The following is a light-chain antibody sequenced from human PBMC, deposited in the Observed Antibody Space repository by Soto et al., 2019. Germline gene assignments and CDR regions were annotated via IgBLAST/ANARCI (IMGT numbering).Light chain of an antibody. CDR2: AAN. V-gene: IGKV1-39*01. CDR1: QSIDNY. J-gene: IGKJ4*01. Sequence: DIQMTQSPSSLSASVGNRVTITCRASQSIDNYLNWYQQKPEKAPKLLISAANNLQSGVPSRFSGSGSATDFTLTISSLQPEDFANYYRQQTYNTLTFGGGTQVESK. CDR3: QQTYNTLT.